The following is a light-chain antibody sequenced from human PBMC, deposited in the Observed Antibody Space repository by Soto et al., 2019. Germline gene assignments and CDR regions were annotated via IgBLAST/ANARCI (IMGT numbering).Light chain of an antibody. CDR1: QSISSW. V-gene: IGKV1-5*01. Sequence: DIQLTQSPSTLSASVGDRVTITCRASQSISSWLAWYQQKPGKAPKLLIYDASSLESGVPSRFSGSGSGTDFTLTISSLQPEDFATYYCQHADSFPLITFGQGTRLEI. CDR2: DAS. CDR3: QHADSFPLIT. J-gene: IGKJ5*01.